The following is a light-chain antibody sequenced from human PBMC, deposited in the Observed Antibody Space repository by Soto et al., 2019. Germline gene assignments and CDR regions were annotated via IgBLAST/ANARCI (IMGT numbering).Light chain of an antibody. Sequence: EIVMTHSPATLSVSPGERATLSCRASQSVSSNLAWYQQKPGQAPRLLIYGASTRATGIPARFSGSGSGTEFTLTISSLQSEDFAVYSCQQYNNWPYTFGQGTKLEIK. J-gene: IGKJ2*01. V-gene: IGKV3-15*01. CDR2: GAS. CDR1: QSVSSN. CDR3: QQYNNWPYT.